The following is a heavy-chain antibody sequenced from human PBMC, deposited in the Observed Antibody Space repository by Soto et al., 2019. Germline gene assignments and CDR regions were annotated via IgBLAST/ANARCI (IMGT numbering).Heavy chain of an antibody. V-gene: IGHV3-33*01. CDR1: GFTFSSYV. Sequence: PGGSLRLSCAASGFTFSSYVMHLVRQSPGKGLEWVAVIWYDGSNKYYADSVKGRFTISRDNSKNTLYLQMNSLRAEDTAVYYCARPNMRYSGYDLDYWGQGTLVTVSS. CDR3: ARPNMRYSGYDLDY. D-gene: IGHD5-12*01. J-gene: IGHJ4*02. CDR2: IWYDGSNK.